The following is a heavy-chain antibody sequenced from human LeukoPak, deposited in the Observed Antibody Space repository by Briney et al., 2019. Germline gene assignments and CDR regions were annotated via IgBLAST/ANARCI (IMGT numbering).Heavy chain of an antibody. J-gene: IGHJ3*02. D-gene: IGHD6-13*01. CDR1: GGSISSSSYY. Sequence: KPSETLSLTCTVSGGSISSSSYYWGWIRQPPGKGLEWIGSIYYSGSTYYNPSLKSRVTISVDTSKNQFSLKLSSVTAADTAVYYCARDRPRSRFDAFDIWGQGTMVTVSS. CDR2: IYYSGST. V-gene: IGHV4-39*07. CDR3: ARDRPRSRFDAFDI.